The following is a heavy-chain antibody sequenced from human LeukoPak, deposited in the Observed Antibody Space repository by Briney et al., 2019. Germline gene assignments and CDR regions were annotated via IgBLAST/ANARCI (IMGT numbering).Heavy chain of an antibody. V-gene: IGHV3-23*01. CDR1: GFTFSNAW. Sequence: GGSLRLSCAASGFTFSNAWMSWVRQAPGKGLEWVSAISGSGGSTYYADSVKGRFTISRDNSKNTLYLQMNSLRAEDTAVYYCAKGGFTMVRGVIVAPASMFDPWGQGTLVTVSS. CDR2: ISGSGGST. J-gene: IGHJ5*02. D-gene: IGHD3-10*01. CDR3: AKGGFTMVRGVIVAPASMFDP.